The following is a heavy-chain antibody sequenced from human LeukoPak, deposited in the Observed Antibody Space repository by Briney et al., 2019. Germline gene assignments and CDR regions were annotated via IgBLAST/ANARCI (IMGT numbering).Heavy chain of an antibody. D-gene: IGHD6-13*01. CDR2: IYYSGST. J-gene: IGHJ5*02. V-gene: IGHV4-61*01. Sequence: PSGTLSLTCTVSGGSVSSGSYYWSWIRQPPGKGLEWIGYIYYSGSTNYNPSLKSRVTISVDTSKNQFSLKLSSVTAADTAVYYCAREGYSSSWYPNPWGQGTLVTVSS. CDR3: AREGYSSSWYPNP. CDR1: GGSVSSGSYY.